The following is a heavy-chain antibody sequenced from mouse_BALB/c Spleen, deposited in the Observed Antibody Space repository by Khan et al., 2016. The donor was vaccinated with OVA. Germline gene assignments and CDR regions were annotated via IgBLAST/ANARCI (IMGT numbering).Heavy chain of an antibody. V-gene: IGHV1-76*01. CDR1: GYIFTSYW. J-gene: IGHJ2*01. D-gene: IGHD1-1*01. CDR3: AREEALYYFAY. CDR2: IYRGTDNT. Sequence: QVQLKQSGAELVRPGASVKLSCKTSGYIFTSYWIHWVKQRSGQGLEWIARIYRGTDNTYYNEKLRDKATLTADKSSSTAYIQLSSLKSEDSAVYFCAREEALYYFAYWGQGTTLTVSS.